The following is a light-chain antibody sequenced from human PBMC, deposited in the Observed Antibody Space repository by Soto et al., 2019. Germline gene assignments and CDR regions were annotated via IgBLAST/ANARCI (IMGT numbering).Light chain of an antibody. CDR3: QQYGSSPYI. V-gene: IGKV3D-15*02. Sequence: EIVMTQSPATLSVSPGERATLSCRASQSVSSNLAWYQQKPGQAPRLLIYGASTRATGIPARFSGSGSGTEFTLTISSLQSEDFAVYYWQQYGSSPYIFGQGTKLEIK. CDR1: QSVSSN. J-gene: IGKJ2*01. CDR2: GAS.